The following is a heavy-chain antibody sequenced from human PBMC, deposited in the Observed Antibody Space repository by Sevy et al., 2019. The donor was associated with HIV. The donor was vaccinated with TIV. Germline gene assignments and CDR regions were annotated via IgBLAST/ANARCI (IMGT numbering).Heavy chain of an antibody. J-gene: IGHJ5*02. CDR1: GGSFSGYY. Sequence: SETLSLTCAVYGGSFSGYYWSWIRQPPGKGLEWIGEINHSGSTNYNPSLKSRVTISVDTSKNQFSLKLSSVTAADTAVYYCARGGLYYSVWSFDPWGQGTLVTVSS. D-gene: IGHD3-16*01. CDR3: ARGGLYYSVWSFDP. V-gene: IGHV4-34*01. CDR2: INHSGST.